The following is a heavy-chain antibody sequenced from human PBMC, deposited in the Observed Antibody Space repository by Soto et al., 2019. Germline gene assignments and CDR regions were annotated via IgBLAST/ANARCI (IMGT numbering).Heavy chain of an antibody. Sequence: GASVKVSCRASGGTFGSPGIAWVRQAPGQGLEWMGGFIAMLGTPTYAKKVQGRATISADESLTSSDFELRSLRSEDTGVYFCARGAMANFDYGGQGTAVTVSS. J-gene: IGHJ4*02. D-gene: IGHD5-18*01. CDR2: FIAMLGTP. V-gene: IGHV1-69*13. CDR1: GGTFGSPG. CDR3: ARGAMANFDY.